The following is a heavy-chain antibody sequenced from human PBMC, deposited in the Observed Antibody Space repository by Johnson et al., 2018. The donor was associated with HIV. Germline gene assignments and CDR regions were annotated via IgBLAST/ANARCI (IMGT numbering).Heavy chain of an antibody. Sequence: VQLVESGGGVVQPGRSLRLSCAASGFTFSSYAMHWVRQAPGKGLEWVAFIGFDGTKSYYADSVKGRFTISRDNSKNTLYLHMTSLRAEDTAVYYCARDQSSRQAFDIWGQGTMVTVSS. CDR1: GFTFSSYA. CDR3: ARDQSSRQAFDI. J-gene: IGHJ3*02. D-gene: IGHD6-6*01. CDR2: IGFDGTKS. V-gene: IGHV3-30*04.